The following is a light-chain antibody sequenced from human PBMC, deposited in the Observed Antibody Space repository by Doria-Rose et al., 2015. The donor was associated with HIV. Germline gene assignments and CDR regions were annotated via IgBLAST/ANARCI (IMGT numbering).Light chain of an antibody. CDR2: DAS. CDR3: QQYGTSRGT. CDR1: QRVKSSY. V-gene: IGKV3-20*01. Sequence: EIVMTQSPGTLSLSPGERATLSCRASQRVKSSYLAWYQQKPGQAPRHLIYDASTRATGIPDGFSGSGSGTDFTLTISRLEPEDVAVYYCQQYGTSRGTFGQGTRLEIK. J-gene: IGKJ5*01.